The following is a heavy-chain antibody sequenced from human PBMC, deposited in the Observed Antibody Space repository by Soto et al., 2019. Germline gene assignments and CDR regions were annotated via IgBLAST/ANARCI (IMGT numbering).Heavy chain of an antibody. CDR1: GYTFSSYG. Sequence: ASVKVSCKASGYTFSSYGISWVRQAPGQGLEWLGWINPYNGNTDYAQQFQDRVTMTTDTSTSTAYMELRSLRSDDTAVYYCARSGNSDYWGHGXLVTVYS. J-gene: IGHJ4*01. CDR2: INPYNGNT. V-gene: IGHV1-18*01. CDR3: ARSGNSDY. D-gene: IGHD6-25*01.